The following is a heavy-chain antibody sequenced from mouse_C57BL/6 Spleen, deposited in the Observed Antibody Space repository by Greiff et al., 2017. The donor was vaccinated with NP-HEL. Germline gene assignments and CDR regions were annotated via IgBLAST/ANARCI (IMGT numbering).Heavy chain of an antibody. V-gene: IGHV1-52*01. J-gene: IGHJ4*01. CDR2: IDPSDSET. Sequence: QVQLQQPGAELVRPGSSVKLSCKASGYTFTSYWMHWVKQRPMQGLEWIGNIDPSDSETHYNQKFKDKATLTVDKSSSTAYMQLSSLTSEDSAVYYCARGDLIYYGNSYAMDYWGQGTSVTVSS. CDR1: GYTFTSYW. D-gene: IGHD2-1*01. CDR3: ARGDLIYYGNSYAMDY.